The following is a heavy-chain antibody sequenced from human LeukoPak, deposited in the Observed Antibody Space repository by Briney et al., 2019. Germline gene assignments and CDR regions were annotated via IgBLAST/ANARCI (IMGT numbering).Heavy chain of an antibody. CDR1: GGTFSSYA. V-gene: IGHV1-69*05. CDR2: IIPIFGTA. CDR3: ARISSDNWNLEDHYYMDV. Sequence: GASVKVSCKASGGTFSSYAISWVRQAPGQGLEWMGRIIPIFGTANYAQKFQGRVTITTDESTSTAYMELSSLRSEDTAVYYCARISSDNWNLEDHYYMDVWGKGTTVTVSS. J-gene: IGHJ6*03. D-gene: IGHD1-7*01.